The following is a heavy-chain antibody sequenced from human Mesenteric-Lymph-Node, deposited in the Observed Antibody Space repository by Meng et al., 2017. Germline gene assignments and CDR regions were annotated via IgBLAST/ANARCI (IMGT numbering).Heavy chain of an antibody. CDR1: GFRFSGYG. Sequence: GESLKISCAASGFRFSGYGMHWVRQAPGKGMEWVAVIWHDGSKKYYGDSVKGRSTISRDDSKSTLNLQMNNLRAEDTAVYYCARDLGDSSTGFYYDLWGQGTLVTVSS. CDR3: ARDLGDSSTGFYYDL. D-gene: IGHD2-2*01. CDR2: IWHDGSKK. V-gene: IGHV3-33*01. J-gene: IGHJ4*02.